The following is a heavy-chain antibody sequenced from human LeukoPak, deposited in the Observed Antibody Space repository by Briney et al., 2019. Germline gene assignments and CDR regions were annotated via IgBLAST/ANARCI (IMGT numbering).Heavy chain of an antibody. CDR1: GFTFSDYY. J-gene: IGHJ5*02. V-gene: IGHV3-11*04. CDR2: ISSSGSTI. D-gene: IGHD4-17*01. CDR3: ARDPGYGDYVGWFDP. Sequence: PGGSLRLSCAASGFTFSDYYMSWIRQSPGKGLEWVSYISSSGSTIYYADSVKGRFTISRDNAKNSLYLQMNSLRAEDTAVYYCARDPGYGDYVGWFDPWGQGTLVTVSS.